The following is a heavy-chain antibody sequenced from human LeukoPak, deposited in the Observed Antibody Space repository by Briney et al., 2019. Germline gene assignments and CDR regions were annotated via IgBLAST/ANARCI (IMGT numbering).Heavy chain of an antibody. V-gene: IGHV3-33*01. CDR2: IWYDGSNK. D-gene: IGHD6-13*01. CDR1: GFTFSSYG. J-gene: IGHJ4*02. Sequence: GGSLRLSCAASGFTFSSYGMHWVRQAPGKGLEGVAVIWYDGSNKYYADSVKGRFTISRDNSKNTLYLQMNSLRAEDTAVYYCAREVIAAGGGYYFDYWGQGTLVTVSS. CDR3: AREVIAAGGGYYFDY.